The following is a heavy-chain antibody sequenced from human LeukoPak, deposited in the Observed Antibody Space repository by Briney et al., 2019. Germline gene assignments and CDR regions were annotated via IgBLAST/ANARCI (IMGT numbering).Heavy chain of an antibody. CDR3: ARGGEIGVDSPDGLDI. CDR1: GYTFTTYV. Sequence: ASVKVSCKASGYTFTTYVMHWVRQAPGQRLEWMGWINGGNGKTKYSQEFQGRVTITRDTSASTAYMELRSLRSEDMAVYYCARGGEIGVDSPDGLDIWGQGTMVTVS. D-gene: IGHD3-16*01. V-gene: IGHV1-3*03. J-gene: IGHJ3*02. CDR2: INGGNGKT.